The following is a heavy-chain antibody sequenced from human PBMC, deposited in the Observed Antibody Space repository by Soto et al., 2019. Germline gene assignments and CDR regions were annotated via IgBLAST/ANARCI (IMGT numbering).Heavy chain of an antibody. CDR2: IYYSGST. Sequence: SETLSLTCTVSGGSISSYYWSWIRQPPGKGLEWIGYIYYSGSTNYNPSLKSRVTISVDTSKNQFSLKLSSVTAADTAVYYCARVTYYYGSGSYHTYKTFDYWGQGTLVTVSS. V-gene: IGHV4-59*01. CDR1: GGSISSYY. CDR3: ARVTYYYGSGSYHTYKTFDY. J-gene: IGHJ4*02. D-gene: IGHD3-10*01.